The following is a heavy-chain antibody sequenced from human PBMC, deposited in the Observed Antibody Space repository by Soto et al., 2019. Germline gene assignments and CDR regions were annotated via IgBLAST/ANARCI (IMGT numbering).Heavy chain of an antibody. J-gene: IGHJ4*02. CDR1: GFTFRGYA. V-gene: IGHV3-23*01. D-gene: IGHD3-16*01. Sequence: GGSLRLACEGSGFTFRGYAMSWVRQAPGKGLEWVTAITGSGGNTYHADSVKGRFTISRDNSKNTLYLQMNSLRAEDTAVYYCAKGSANASPYYFDFWGPGTLVTVSS. CDR3: AKGSANASPYYFDF. CDR2: ITGSGGNT.